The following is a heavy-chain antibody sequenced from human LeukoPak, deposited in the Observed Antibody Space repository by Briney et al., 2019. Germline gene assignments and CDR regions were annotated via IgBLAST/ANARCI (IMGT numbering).Heavy chain of an antibody. J-gene: IGHJ6*04. D-gene: IGHD2-15*01. CDR2: IIPIFGTA. CDR3: ARDVGGGSSYYYYGMDV. CDR1: GGTFSSYA. Sequence: SVKVSCKASGGTFSSYAISWVRQAPGQGLEWMGGIIPIFGTANYAQKFQGRVTITADASTSTAYMELSSLRSEDTAAYYCARDVGGGSSYYYYGMDVWGKGTTVTVSS. V-gene: IGHV1-69*13.